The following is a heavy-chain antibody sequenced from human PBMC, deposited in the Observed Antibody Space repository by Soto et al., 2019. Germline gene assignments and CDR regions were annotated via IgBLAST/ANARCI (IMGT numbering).Heavy chain of an antibody. CDR3: ARGSGDDFWSGYYFDY. D-gene: IGHD3-3*01. CDR1: GGTFSSYT. Sequence: VKVSCKASGGTFSSYTISWVRQAPGQGLEWMGRIIPILGIANYAQKFQGRVTITADKSTSTAYMELSSLRSEDTAVYYCARGSGDDFWSGYYFDYWGQGTLVTVSS. V-gene: IGHV1-69*02. J-gene: IGHJ4*02. CDR2: IIPILGIA.